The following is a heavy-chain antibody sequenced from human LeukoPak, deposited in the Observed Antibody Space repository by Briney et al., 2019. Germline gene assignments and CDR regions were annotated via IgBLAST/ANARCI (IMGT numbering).Heavy chain of an antibody. V-gene: IGHV1-18*01. J-gene: IGHJ3*02. CDR3: AREAGYEYVVDAFDI. D-gene: IGHD3-16*01. CDR2: ISAYNGNT. Sequence: ASVKVSCKASGYTFTSYGISWVRQAPGQGLEWMGWISAYNGNTNYAQTLQGRVTMTTDTSTNTAYMELRSMRSDDAAVYYCAREAGYEYVVDAFDIWGQGTMVTVSS. CDR1: GYTFTSYG.